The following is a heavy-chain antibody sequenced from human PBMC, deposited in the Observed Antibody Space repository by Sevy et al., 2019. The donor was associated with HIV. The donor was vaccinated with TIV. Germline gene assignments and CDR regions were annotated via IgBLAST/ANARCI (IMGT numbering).Heavy chain of an antibody. CDR1: GFTFSNYN. Sequence: GGSLRLSCAASGFTFSNYNMNWVRQAPGKGLEWVSYISGSSTTIEHTDSVKGRFSISRDNADNSVFLQMNRLRVEDTAVYYCARSLAAAENWFDPWGQGTLVTVSS. J-gene: IGHJ5*02. V-gene: IGHV3-48*01. D-gene: IGHD6-13*01. CDR3: ARSLAAAENWFDP. CDR2: ISGSSTTI.